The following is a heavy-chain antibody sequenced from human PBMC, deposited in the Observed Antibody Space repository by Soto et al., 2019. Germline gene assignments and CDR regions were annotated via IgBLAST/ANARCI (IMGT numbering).Heavy chain of an antibody. V-gene: IGHV4-30-2*01. CDR3: ARGGGTNNDGLDY. D-gene: IGHD1-1*01. Sequence: LQLQESGSGLVKPSQTLSLPCAVSGCSISRGGYSWSWILQPPGKGLEWIGYIDHSGSTYYNPSLKSRVTISVDRSKHQFSLKLSSVTAADTAVYYCARGGGTNNDGLDYWGQGTLVTVSS. CDR1: GCSISRGGYS. CDR2: IDHSGST. J-gene: IGHJ4*02.